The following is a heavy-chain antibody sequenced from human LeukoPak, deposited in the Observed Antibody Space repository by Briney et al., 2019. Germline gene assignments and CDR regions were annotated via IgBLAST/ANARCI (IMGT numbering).Heavy chain of an antibody. CDR2: ISGSGGST. D-gene: IGHD3-22*01. Sequence: ETLCLTCTVSGGSISSYYWSWVRQAPGKGLEWVSAISGSGGSTYYADSVKGRFTISRDNSKNTLYLQMNSLRAEDTAVYYCAKPYYYDSSGYSDYYYGMDVWGQGTTVTVSS. J-gene: IGHJ6*02. CDR1: GGSISSYY. V-gene: IGHV3-23*01. CDR3: AKPYYYDSSGYSDYYYGMDV.